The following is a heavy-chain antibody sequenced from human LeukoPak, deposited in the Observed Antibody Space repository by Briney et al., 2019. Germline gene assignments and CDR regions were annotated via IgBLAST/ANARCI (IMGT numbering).Heavy chain of an antibody. CDR1: GFTFSSYA. Sequence: PGGSLRLSCAVSGFTFSSYAMSWVRQAPGKGLEWVSAFSGSGGSTYYADSVKGRFTISRDNSKNTLFLQMNSLRAEDTAVYYCTRGSIAYYYMDVWGKGTTVTISS. J-gene: IGHJ6*03. CDR3: TRGSIAYYYMDV. V-gene: IGHV3-23*01. D-gene: IGHD3-16*01. CDR2: FSGSGGST.